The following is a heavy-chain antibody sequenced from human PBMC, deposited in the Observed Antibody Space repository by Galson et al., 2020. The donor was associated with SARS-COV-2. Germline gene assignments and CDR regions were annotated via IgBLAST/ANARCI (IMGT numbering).Heavy chain of an antibody. CDR1: GGYFSGYY. CDR2: INHSGSP. V-gene: IGHV4-34*01. D-gene: IGHD3-10*01. Sequence: SETLSLTCAVYGGYFSGYYWTWIRQPPGKGLEWIGEINHSGSPNYNPSLKSRVTMSVDTFKNQFSLTLSSVTAADTGVYYCAKRNGLVWFGQLLLSNYHYGMDVWGQGTTVTVSS. CDR3: AKRNGLVWFGQLLLSNYHYGMDV. J-gene: IGHJ6*02.